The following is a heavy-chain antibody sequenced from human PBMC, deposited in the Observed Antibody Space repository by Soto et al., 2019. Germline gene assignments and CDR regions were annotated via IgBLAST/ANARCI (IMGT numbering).Heavy chain of an antibody. J-gene: IGHJ4*01. CDR3: AADLPGHGGGYEFDY. Sequence: PGGSLTLSCAASGFTFITAWMNWVRQAPGKGLEWVGRIKSKNDGGTTDYAAPVKGRFTISRDDSKNTVYLQMNSLRTEDTALYYCAADLPGHGGGYEFDYWGQGTPVTVSS. D-gene: IGHD2-15*01. V-gene: IGHV3-15*07. CDR2: IKSKNDGGTT. CDR1: GFTFITAW.